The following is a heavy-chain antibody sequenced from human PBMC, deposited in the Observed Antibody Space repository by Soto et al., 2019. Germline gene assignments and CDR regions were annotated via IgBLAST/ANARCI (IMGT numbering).Heavy chain of an antibody. Sequence: EAQLAESGGGLAQPGGSLRLSCAASGFTLSGYAMDWVRQAPGKGLEYVSGISSNGVGTYYANSVQGRFTISRDNSKNTVYFQMGSLRPEDMAVYYCARRARPDFYYMDVWGKGTTVTVSS. CDR2: ISSNGVGT. V-gene: IGHV3-64*01. J-gene: IGHJ6*03. CDR1: GFTLSGYA. D-gene: IGHD6-6*01. CDR3: ARRARPDFYYMDV.